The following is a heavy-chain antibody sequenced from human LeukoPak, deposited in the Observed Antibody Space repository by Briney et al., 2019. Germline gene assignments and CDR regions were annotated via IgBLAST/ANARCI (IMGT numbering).Heavy chain of an antibody. CDR2: INPNSGGT. CDR1: GYTFTGYY. J-gene: IGHJ4*02. CDR3: ARSYDSSGYYYGN. Sequence: ASVKVSCKASGYTFTGYYMHWVRQAPGQGLEWMGRINPNSGGTNYAQKFQGRVTMTRDTSISTAYMELSRLRSDDTAVYYCARSYDSSGYYYGNWGQGTLVTVSS. D-gene: IGHD3-22*01. V-gene: IGHV1-2*06.